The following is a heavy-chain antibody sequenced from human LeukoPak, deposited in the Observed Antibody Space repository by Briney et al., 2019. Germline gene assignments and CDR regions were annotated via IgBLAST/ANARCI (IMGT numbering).Heavy chain of an antibody. D-gene: IGHD3-10*01. CDR2: ISGSGSLI. J-gene: IGHJ3*01. V-gene: IGHV3-48*02. CDR3: ASVLWFGAFDF. Sequence: GGSLRLSCVGSGFTFSTYTMIWVRQAPGKGLEWVSYISGSGSLIYYADSVRGRFTISRDNAKNSLYLQANSLRDDDTAVYCCASVLWFGAFDFWGQGTMVTVS. CDR1: GFTFSTYT.